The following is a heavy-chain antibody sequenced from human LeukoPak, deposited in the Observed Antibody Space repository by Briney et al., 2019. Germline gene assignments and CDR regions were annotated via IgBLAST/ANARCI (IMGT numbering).Heavy chain of an antibody. CDR2: ISGSGGST. D-gene: IGHD3-10*01. CDR3: AKDLRGAYDY. CDR1: GFTFSTYA. Sequence: GGSLRLSCAASGFTFSTYAMSWARQAPGKGLEWVSGISGSGGSTYYADSVKGRFTISRDNSKNTLYLQMNSLRAEDTAVYYCAKDLRGAYDYWGQGTLVTVSS. J-gene: IGHJ4*02. V-gene: IGHV3-23*01.